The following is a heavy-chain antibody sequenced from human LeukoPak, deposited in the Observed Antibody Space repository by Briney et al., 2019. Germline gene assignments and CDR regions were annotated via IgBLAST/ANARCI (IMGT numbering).Heavy chain of an antibody. CDR3: AKDRGVYDFWSGYSDY. V-gene: IGHV3-7*01. CDR1: GFTFSSYW. CDR2: IEQDGSEK. J-gene: IGHJ4*02. Sequence: GGSLRLSCAASGFTFSSYWMSWVRQAPGKGLEWVANIEQDGSEKYYVDSVKGRFTISRDNAKNSLYLQMNSLRAEDTAVYYCAKDRGVYDFWSGYSDYWGQGTLVTVSS. D-gene: IGHD3-3*01.